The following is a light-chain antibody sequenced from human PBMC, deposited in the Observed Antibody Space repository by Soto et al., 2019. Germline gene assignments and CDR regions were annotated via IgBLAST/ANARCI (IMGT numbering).Light chain of an antibody. V-gene: IGKV1-39*01. CDR2: SAS. Sequence: DIQMTQSPSSLSASVGDRVTITCRASQNIRNYLNWYQQKPGKAPNLLIHSASTLRSGVPSMISGSGSRTDFSLTISSLQPEDFASYHCQQSFTIPYTFGQGTNVAIK. CDR1: QNIRNY. CDR3: QQSFTIPYT. J-gene: IGKJ2*01.